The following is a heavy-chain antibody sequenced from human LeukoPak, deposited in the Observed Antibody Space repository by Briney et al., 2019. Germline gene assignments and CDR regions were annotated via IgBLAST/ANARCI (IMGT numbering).Heavy chain of an antibody. CDR2: INHSGST. D-gene: IGHD6-19*01. Sequence: PSETLSLTCTVSGGSISSSSYYWGWIRQPPGKGLEWIGEINHSGSTNYNPSLKSRLTISVDTSKNQFSLKLSSVTAADTAVYYCARTSGWSYFDYWGQGTLVTVSS. J-gene: IGHJ4*02. V-gene: IGHV4-39*07. CDR1: GGSISSSSYY. CDR3: ARTSGWSYFDY.